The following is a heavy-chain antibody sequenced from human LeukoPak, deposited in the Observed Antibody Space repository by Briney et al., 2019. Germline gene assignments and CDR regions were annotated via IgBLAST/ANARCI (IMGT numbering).Heavy chain of an antibody. Sequence: SQTLSLTCAISGDSVSSNSAAWNWIRQSPSRGLEWLGRTYYRSKWYNDYAVSVKSRITINPDTSKNQFSLQLNSVTPEDTAVYYCASEAGIAARSPYYYYGMDVWGQGTTVTVSS. D-gene: IGHD6-6*01. CDR2: TYYRSKWYN. CDR1: GDSVSSNSAA. V-gene: IGHV6-1*01. CDR3: ASEAGIAARSPYYYYGMDV. J-gene: IGHJ6*02.